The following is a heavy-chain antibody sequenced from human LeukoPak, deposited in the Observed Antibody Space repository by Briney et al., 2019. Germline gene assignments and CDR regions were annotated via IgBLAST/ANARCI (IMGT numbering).Heavy chain of an antibody. CDR2: IYYSGST. J-gene: IGHJ1*01. Sequence: SETLSLTCTVSGGSITSYYWSWIRQPPGKGLEWIGYIYYSGSTNYNPSLKSRVTISVDTSKNQFSLKLSSVTAADTAVYYCARHKYYYDSSGSFQHWGQGTLVTVSS. V-gene: IGHV4-59*08. CDR3: ARHKYYYDSSGSFQH. D-gene: IGHD3-22*01. CDR1: GGSITSYY.